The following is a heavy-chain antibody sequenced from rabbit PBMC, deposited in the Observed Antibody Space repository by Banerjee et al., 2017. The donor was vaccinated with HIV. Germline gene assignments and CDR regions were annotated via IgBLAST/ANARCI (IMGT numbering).Heavy chain of an antibody. J-gene: IGHJ4*01. D-gene: IGHD4-2*01. CDR3: ARGFMPINL. CDR2: IYTGDSANT. Sequence: QEQLEESGGDLVKPEGSLTLTCTASGFSFSSSDYMCWVRQAPGKGLEWVACIYTGDSANTHYAYWAKGRFTISKPSSTTVTLLMTSLTAADTATYFCARGFMPINLWGPGTLVTVS. CDR1: GFSFSSSDY. V-gene: IGHV1S45*01.